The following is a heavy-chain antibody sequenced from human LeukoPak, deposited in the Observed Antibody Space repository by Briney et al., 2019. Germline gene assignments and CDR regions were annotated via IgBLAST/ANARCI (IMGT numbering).Heavy chain of an antibody. V-gene: IGHV3-74*01. CDR2: INSDGSRT. CDR1: GFTFSSYW. D-gene: IGHD5-12*01. Sequence: QPGGSQRLSCAASGFTFSSYWMYWVRQAPGKGLVWVSRINSDGSRTNYADSVKGRFTISRDNAKNTLYLQMNSLRAEDTAVYYCARRGYSAFDFWGQGTLVTVSS. CDR3: ARRGYSAFDF. J-gene: IGHJ4*02.